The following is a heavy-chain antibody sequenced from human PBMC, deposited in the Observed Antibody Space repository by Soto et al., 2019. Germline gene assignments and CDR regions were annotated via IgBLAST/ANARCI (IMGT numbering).Heavy chain of an antibody. Sequence: RESRRLSCAASGFTFSSYGMHWVRQAPGKGLKWVAFIWNDGGTKFYAESVKGRFTISRDNSKNTLYLQMTSLSAEDTAMYYCARDGDVNTGFGKDYWGQGTLVTVSS. CDR2: IWNDGGTK. J-gene: IGHJ4*02. V-gene: IGHV3-33*01. CDR1: GFTFSSYG. D-gene: IGHD3-16*01. CDR3: ARDGDVNTGFGKDY.